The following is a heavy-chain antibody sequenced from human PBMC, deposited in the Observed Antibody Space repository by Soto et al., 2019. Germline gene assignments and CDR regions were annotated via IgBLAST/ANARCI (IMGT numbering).Heavy chain of an antibody. D-gene: IGHD3-22*01. Sequence: GGSLRLSCAASGFTFSSYAMSWVRQAPGKGLEWVSAISGSGGSTYYRDSVKGRFTISRDNSKNTLYLQMNSLRAEDTAVYYCAKDITVVVVKKGVGAFDIWGQGTMVTVSS. CDR3: AKDITVVVVKKGVGAFDI. CDR1: GFTFSSYA. CDR2: ISGSGGST. J-gene: IGHJ3*02. V-gene: IGHV3-23*01.